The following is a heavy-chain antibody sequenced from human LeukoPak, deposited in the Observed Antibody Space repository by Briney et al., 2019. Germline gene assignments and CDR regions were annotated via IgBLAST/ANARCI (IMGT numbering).Heavy chain of an antibody. D-gene: IGHD3-9*01. CDR2: IYTSGST. CDR1: GGSISSGSYY. V-gene: IGHV4-61*02. J-gene: IGHJ5*02. CDR3: AREAIRWFDP. Sequence: SETLSLTCTVSGGSISSGSYYWSWIRQPAGKGLEWIGRIYTSGSTNYNPSLKSRVTISVDKSKNQFSLKLSSVTAADTAVYYCAREAIRWFDPWGQGTLVTVSS.